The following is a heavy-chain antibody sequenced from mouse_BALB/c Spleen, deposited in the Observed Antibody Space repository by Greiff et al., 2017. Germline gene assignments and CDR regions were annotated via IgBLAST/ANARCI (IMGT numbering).Heavy chain of an antibody. CDR1: GYTFTSYW. Sequence: LKQPGSELVRPGASVKLSCKASGYTFTSYWMHWVKQRHGQGLEWIGNIYPGSGSTNYDEKFKSKGTLTVDTSSSTAYMHLSSLTSEDSAVYYCTRSHYYGSSFAMDYWGQGTSVTVSS. CDR2: IYPGSGST. CDR3: TRSHYYGSSFAMDY. V-gene: IGHV1S22*01. J-gene: IGHJ4*01. D-gene: IGHD1-1*01.